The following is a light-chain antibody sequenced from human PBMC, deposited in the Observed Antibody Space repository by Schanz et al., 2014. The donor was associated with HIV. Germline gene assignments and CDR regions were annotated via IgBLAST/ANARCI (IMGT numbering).Light chain of an antibody. V-gene: IGLV2-23*01. J-gene: IGLJ2*01. Sequence: QSVLTQPASVSGSPGQSITISCTGTSSDVGGKNYVSWYQQLPGTAPKLLIYSNNQRPSGVPDRFSGSKSGNTASLTISGLQAEDEADYYCCSYGGSSTPVVLGGGTKLTVL. CDR3: CSYGGSSTPVV. CDR1: SSDVGGKNY. CDR2: SNN.